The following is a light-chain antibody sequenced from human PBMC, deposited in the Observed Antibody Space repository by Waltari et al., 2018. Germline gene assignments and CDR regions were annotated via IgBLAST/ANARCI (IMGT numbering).Light chain of an antibody. CDR2: GAS. Sequence: EIVLTQSPGTLSLSPGERATLFCRASQSVNSRYLAWYQQRPGQAPRLLIYGASNRAAGVSDRFTVSGYGTDFTLTITRLEPEDFAVYFCQHYGSSRAFGQGTKVDIK. V-gene: IGKV3-20*01. CDR1: QSVNSRY. CDR3: QHYGSSRA. J-gene: IGKJ1*01.